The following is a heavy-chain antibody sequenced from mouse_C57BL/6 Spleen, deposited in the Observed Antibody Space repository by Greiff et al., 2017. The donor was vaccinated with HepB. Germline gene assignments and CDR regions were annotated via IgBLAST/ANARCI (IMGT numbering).Heavy chain of an antibody. Sequence: VQLQQSGPELVKPGASVKISCKASGYAFSSSWMNWVKQRPGKGLEWIGRIYPGDGDTNYNGKFKGKATLTADKSSSTAYMQLSSLTSEDSAVYFCARELRYPYWYFDVWGTGTTVTVSS. J-gene: IGHJ1*03. CDR1: GYAFSSSW. CDR2: IYPGDGDT. V-gene: IGHV1-82*01. D-gene: IGHD1-1*01. CDR3: ARELRYPYWYFDV.